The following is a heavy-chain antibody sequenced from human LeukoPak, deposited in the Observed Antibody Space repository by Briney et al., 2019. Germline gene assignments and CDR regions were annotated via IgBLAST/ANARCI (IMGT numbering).Heavy chain of an antibody. V-gene: IGHV4-59*01. CDR3: ARVLHTYDSSGYYFEDYFDY. CDR2: IYYSGST. D-gene: IGHD3-22*01. CDR1: GGSISSYY. Sequence: PSETLSLTCTVSGGSISSYYWSWIRQPPEKGLEWIGYIYYSGSTNYNPSLKSRVTISVDTSKNQFSLKLSSVTAADTAVYYCARVLHTYDSSGYYFEDYFDYWGQGTLVTVSS. J-gene: IGHJ4*02.